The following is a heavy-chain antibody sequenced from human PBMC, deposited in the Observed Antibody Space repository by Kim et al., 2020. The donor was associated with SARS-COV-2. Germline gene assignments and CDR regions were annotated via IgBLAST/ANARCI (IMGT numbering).Heavy chain of an antibody. J-gene: IGHJ6*02. D-gene: IGHD3-3*01. CDR3: ARAPGNYKNSTYYDFWSGYWPYYYGMDV. Sequence: ASVKVSCKASGYTFTSYGISWVRQAPGQGLEWMGWISAYNGNTNYAQKLQGRVTMTTDTSTSTAYMELRSLRSDDTAVYYCARAPGNYKNSTYYDFWSGYWPYYYGMDVWGQGTTVTVSS. V-gene: IGHV1-18*01. CDR2: ISAYNGNT. CDR1: GYTFTSYG.